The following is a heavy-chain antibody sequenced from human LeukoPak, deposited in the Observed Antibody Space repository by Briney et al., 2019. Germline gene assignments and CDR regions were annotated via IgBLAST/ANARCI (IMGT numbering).Heavy chain of an antibody. J-gene: IGHJ6*03. CDR1: GGSISSYY. V-gene: IGHV4-59*12. Sequence: SETLSLTCTVSGGSISSYYWSRIRQPPGKGLEWIGYIYDSGSTNYNPSLKSRVTISVDTSKNQFSLKLSSVTAADTAVYYCARDRVATTYYYYYMGVWGKGTTVTVSS. CDR2: IYDSGST. CDR3: ARDRVATTYYYYYMGV. D-gene: IGHD5-12*01.